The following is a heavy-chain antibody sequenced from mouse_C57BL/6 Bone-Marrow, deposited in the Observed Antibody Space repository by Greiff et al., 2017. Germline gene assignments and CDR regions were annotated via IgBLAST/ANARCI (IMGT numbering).Heavy chain of an antibody. CDR2: ISSGGDYI. CDR1: GFTFSSYA. Sequence: EVMLVESGEGLVKPGGSLKLSCAASGFTFSSYAMSWVRQTPEKRLEWVAYISSGGDYIYYADTVKGRFTISRDNARNTLYLQMGSLKSEDTAMYYCTRGPPCGYYAMDYWGQGTSVTVSS. J-gene: IGHJ4*01. CDR3: TRGPPCGYYAMDY. V-gene: IGHV5-9-1*02.